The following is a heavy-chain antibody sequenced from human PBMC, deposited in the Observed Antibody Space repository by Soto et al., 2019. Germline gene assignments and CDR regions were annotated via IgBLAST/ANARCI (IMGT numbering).Heavy chain of an antibody. V-gene: IGHV3-48*02. CDR3: ARDSREVATLFSVSEAFDI. CDR1: GFTFSKYS. J-gene: IGHJ3*02. Sequence: EGQLVESGGDLVQPGGSLRLSCTASGFTFSKYSINWVRQAPGKGLEWLSYISSSSGTIYYADSVKGRFTISRDNAKNAVYLQMNSLRDEDTALYYCARDSREVATLFSVSEAFDIWGRGTMVTVSS. D-gene: IGHD5-12*01. CDR2: ISSSSGTI.